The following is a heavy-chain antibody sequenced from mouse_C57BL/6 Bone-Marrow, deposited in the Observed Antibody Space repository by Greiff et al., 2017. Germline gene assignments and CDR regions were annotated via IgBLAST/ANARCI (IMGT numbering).Heavy chain of an antibody. CDR2: IYPRSGNT. J-gene: IGHJ2*01. CDR1: GYTFTSYG. CDR3: ASGLSYLDY. Sequence: QVQLMESGAELARPGASVKLSCKASGYTFTSYGISWVKQRTGQGLEWIGEIYPRSGNTYYNEKFKGKATLTADKSSSTAYMELRSLTSADSAVYFGASGLSYLDYWGQGTTVTVSS. V-gene: IGHV1-81*01.